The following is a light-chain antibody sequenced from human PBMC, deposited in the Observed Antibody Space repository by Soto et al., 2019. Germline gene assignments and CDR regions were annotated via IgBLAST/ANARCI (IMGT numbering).Light chain of an antibody. V-gene: IGKV1-39*01. CDR1: QSITSY. J-gene: IGKJ4*01. Sequence: DIQMTQSPSSLSASVGDRVTITCRASQSITSYLNWYQQKPGKAPKLLIYAASSLQSGVPSRFXGSGSGTDFPLTISSLQPEDFATYYCQQSYSTLGLTFGGGTKVEIK. CDR2: AAS. CDR3: QQSYSTLGLT.